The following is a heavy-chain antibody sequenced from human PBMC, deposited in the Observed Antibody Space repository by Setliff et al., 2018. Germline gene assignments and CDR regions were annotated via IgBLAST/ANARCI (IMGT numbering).Heavy chain of an antibody. V-gene: IGHV4-61*09. J-gene: IGHJ6*03. Sequence: KPSETLSLTCTVSGDSINSRTNYWSWIRQPAGKGPEWIGHIYASWSTNYNPSLKSRVTISLDTSKNQFSLKLSSVTAADTAVYYCVRMSGFQYIDFWGNGTTVTVSS. CDR1: GDSINSRTNY. D-gene: IGHD3-3*01. CDR3: VRMSGFQYIDF. CDR2: IYASWST.